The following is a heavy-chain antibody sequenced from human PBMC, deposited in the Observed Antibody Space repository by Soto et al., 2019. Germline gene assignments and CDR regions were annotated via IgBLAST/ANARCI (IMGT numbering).Heavy chain of an antibody. CDR3: ARHGFEWFGENPLNYYYYYGMDV. V-gene: IGHV5-10-1*01. CDR2: IDPSDSQT. D-gene: IGHD3-10*01. CDR1: GYSFAGYW. Sequence: GESLKISCKGSGYSFAGYWITWVRQMPGKGLEWMGRIDPSDSQTYYSPSFRGHVTISAAKSITTVFLQWSSLKASDTAMYYCARHGFEWFGENPLNYYYYYGMDVWGQGTTVTVSS. J-gene: IGHJ6*02.